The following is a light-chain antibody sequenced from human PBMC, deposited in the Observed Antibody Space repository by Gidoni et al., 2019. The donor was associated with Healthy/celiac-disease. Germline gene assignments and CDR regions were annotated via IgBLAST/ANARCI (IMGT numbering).Light chain of an antibody. CDR1: QSISSW. V-gene: IGKV1-5*03. Sequence: DIQMTQSPSTLSASVGDRVTITCRASQSISSWLAWYQQKPGKPPKLLIYKASSLESGVPSRFSGSGSGTEFTLTTSSLQPDDFATYYCQQYNSYSWTFGQGTKVEIK. CDR3: QQYNSYSWT. J-gene: IGKJ1*01. CDR2: KAS.